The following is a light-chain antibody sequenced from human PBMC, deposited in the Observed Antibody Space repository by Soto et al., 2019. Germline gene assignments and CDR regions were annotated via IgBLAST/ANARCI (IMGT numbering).Light chain of an antibody. Sequence: DIRMTQSPSTLSASVGDRVTITCRASQSISNWLAWYQQKPGKAPKLLIYKASSLESGVPSRFSGSGSGTEFTLSISSLQPDDFATYYCQQYDRYPRTFGQETKVEIK. CDR3: QQYDRYPRT. CDR1: QSISNW. V-gene: IGKV1-5*03. CDR2: KAS. J-gene: IGKJ1*01.